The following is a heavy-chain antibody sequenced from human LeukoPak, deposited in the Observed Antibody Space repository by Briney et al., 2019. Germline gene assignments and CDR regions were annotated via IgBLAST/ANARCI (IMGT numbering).Heavy chain of an antibody. CDR2: IDPSDSQP. Sequence: GESLRLSCEGSGYSFTNYWISWVRQKPGRGLGWMARIDPSDSQPNYNPAFRGHVTVSVDKSISTAYLQWSGLEASDTAIYYCARRNRDKAISLDLWGRGTMVTVSS. J-gene: IGHJ2*01. V-gene: IGHV5-10-1*01. D-gene: IGHD1-14*01. CDR3: ARRNRDKAISLDL. CDR1: GYSFTNYW.